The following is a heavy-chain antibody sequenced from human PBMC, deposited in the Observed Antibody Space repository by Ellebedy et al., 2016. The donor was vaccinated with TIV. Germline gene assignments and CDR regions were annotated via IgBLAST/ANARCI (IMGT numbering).Heavy chain of an antibody. CDR1: GASFSGSY. J-gene: IGHJ4*02. CDR2: ISLSGSP. CDR3: ATAVRDDWSLSL. D-gene: IGHD3-9*01. Sequence: MPSETLSLTCGVSGASFSGSYWSYIRQTPGKWLEWIGEISLSGSPNYNPSLRGRVTMSLETSKNHFSLNLTSVTAADTAVDYCATAVRDDWSLSLWGQGTQVTVSS. V-gene: IGHV4-34*01.